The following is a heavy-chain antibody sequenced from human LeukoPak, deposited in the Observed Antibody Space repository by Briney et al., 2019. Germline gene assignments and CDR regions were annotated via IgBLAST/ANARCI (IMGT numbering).Heavy chain of an antibody. D-gene: IGHD6-13*01. V-gene: IGHV3-66*04. CDR1: GFTVSSNY. CDR3: GRHHPLPYSSSWYGAQDY. CDR2: IYSGGST. J-gene: IGHJ4*02. Sequence: GGSLRLSCAASGFTVSSNYMSWVRQAPGKGLEWVSVIYSGGSTYYADSVKGRFTISRDNSKNTLYLQMNSLRAEDTAVYYCGRHHPLPYSSSWYGAQDYWGQGTLVTVSS.